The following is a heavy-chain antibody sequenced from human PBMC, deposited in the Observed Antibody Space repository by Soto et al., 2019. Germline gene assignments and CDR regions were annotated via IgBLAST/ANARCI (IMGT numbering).Heavy chain of an antibody. CDR1: GFTFSSYA. CDR3: AKKGGTILRFLEWFEDYMDV. J-gene: IGHJ6*03. D-gene: IGHD3-3*01. V-gene: IGHV3-23*01. Sequence: GGSLRLSCAASGFTFSSYAMSWVRQAPGKGLEWVSAISGSGGSTYYADSVKGRFTISRDNSKNTLYLQMNSLRAEDTAVYYCAKKGGTILRFLEWFEDYMDVWGKGTTVTVSS. CDR2: ISGSGGST.